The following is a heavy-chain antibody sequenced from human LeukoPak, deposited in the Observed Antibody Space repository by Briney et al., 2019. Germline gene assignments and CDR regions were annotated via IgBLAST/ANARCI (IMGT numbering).Heavy chain of an antibody. CDR1: GFTFSSYA. J-gene: IGHJ4*02. V-gene: IGHV3-23*01. CDR2: ISGSGGST. Sequence: PGGSLRLSCAASGFTFSSYAMSWGRQAPAKGLEWVSAISGSGGSTYYADSVKGRFTISRDNSKNTLYLQMNGLRAEDTAVYYCAKANMVRGVTLKFDYWGQGTLVTVSS. CDR3: AKANMVRGVTLKFDY. D-gene: IGHD3-10*01.